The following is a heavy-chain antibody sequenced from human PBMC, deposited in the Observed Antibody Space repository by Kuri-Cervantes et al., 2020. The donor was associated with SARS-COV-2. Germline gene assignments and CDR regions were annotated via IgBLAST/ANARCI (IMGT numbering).Heavy chain of an antibody. V-gene: IGHV3-21*01. CDR3: VRVVPLAGSRGHFDS. Sequence: GESLKISCAASGFTFSSYSMNWVRQAPGKGLEWVSSISSSSSYIYYADSVKGRFTISRDNYRNTLSLQMNGLTAEDTGIYYCVRVVPLAGSRGHFDSWGQGTSVTVSS. J-gene: IGHJ4*02. CDR1: GFTFSSYS. CDR2: ISSSSSYI. D-gene: IGHD6-19*01.